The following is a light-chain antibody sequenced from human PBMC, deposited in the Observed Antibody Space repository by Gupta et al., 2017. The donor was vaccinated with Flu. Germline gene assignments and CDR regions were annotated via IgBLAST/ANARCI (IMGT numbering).Light chain of an antibody. J-gene: IGKJ2*01. CDR2: EVS. CDR3: TQSLHFPPT. V-gene: IGKV2D-29*01. Sequence: QSLLHSEGRTYLSWDLQKAGQLPQPLLYEVSNRFSLVPDRFSGSASGTDGTLKISRVEAEDVGVYYCTQSLHFPPTFRQGTQLEI. CDR1: QSLLHSEGRTY.